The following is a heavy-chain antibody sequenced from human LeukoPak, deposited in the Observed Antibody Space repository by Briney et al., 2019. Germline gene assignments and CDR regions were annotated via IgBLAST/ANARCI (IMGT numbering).Heavy chain of an antibody. CDR1: GFTFSSYS. J-gene: IGHJ4*02. Sequence: PGGSLRLSCAASGFTFSSYSMNWVRQAPGKGLEWVSYISSSSSTIYYADSVKGRFTISRDNAKNSLYLQMNSLRDEDTAVYYCARDCSSTSCYRGMIDYWGQGTLVTVSS. CDR3: ARDCSSTSCYRGMIDY. CDR2: ISSSSSTI. V-gene: IGHV3-48*02. D-gene: IGHD2-2*02.